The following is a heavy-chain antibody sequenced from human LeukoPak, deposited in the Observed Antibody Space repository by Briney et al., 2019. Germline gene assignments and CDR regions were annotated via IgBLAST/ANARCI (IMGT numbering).Heavy chain of an antibody. Sequence: SETLSLTCTVSGGSISTSSYYWGWIRQPPGKGLEWLGSIYYGGSTYYNPSLKSRVTISVDTSKNQFSLKLTSVTAADTAIYYCARDTSGYYSFDYWGQGTLLTVSS. J-gene: IGHJ4*02. V-gene: IGHV4-39*01. CDR2: IYYGGST. CDR1: GGSISTSSYY. CDR3: ARDTSGYYSFDY. D-gene: IGHD3-22*01.